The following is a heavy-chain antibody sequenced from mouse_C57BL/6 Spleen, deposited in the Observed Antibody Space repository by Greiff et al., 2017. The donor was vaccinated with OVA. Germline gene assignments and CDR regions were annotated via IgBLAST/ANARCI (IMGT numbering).Heavy chain of an antibody. CDR3: ARDVDYYGSSYRY. V-gene: IGHV14-3*01. J-gene: IGHJ2*01. Sequence: EVMLVESVAELVRPGASVKLSCTASGFNIKNTYMHWVKQRPEQGLEWIGRIDPANGNTKYAPKFQGKATITADTSSNTAYLQLSSLTSEDTAIYYCARDVDYYGSSYRYWGQGTTLTVSS. D-gene: IGHD1-1*01. CDR2: IDPANGNT. CDR1: GFNIKNTY.